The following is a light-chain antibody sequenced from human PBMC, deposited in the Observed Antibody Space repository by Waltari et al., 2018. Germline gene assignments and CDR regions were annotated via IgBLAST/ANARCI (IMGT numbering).Light chain of an antibody. CDR2: WAP. CDR1: RSIFYSSRYKVY. J-gene: IGKJ1*01. Sequence: DIVMTQSPGSLAVSLGERATINCRSSRSIFYSSRYKVYLAWYQQRPGQPPRLIISWAPTRESGVPDRFIGSGSETDFTLTITSLQAEDVAVYYCQQYLRTPPTFGQGTKVEI. CDR3: QQYLRTPPT. V-gene: IGKV4-1*01.